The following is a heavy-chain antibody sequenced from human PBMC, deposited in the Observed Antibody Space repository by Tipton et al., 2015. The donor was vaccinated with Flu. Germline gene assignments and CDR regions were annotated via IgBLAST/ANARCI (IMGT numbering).Heavy chain of an antibody. J-gene: IGHJ4*02. CDR3: ALTLVRGVIISS. D-gene: IGHD3-10*01. CDR2: IYPGDSDT. Sequence: EVQLVQSGVEVRKPGESLKISCKASGYSFTHHWIGWVRQMPGKGLEWMGIIYPGDSDTRYSPSFQGQVTISADKSISTAYLQWSRLKASDTAMYYCALTLVRGVIISSWGQGTLVAVSS. CDR1: GYSFTHHW. V-gene: IGHV5-51*01.